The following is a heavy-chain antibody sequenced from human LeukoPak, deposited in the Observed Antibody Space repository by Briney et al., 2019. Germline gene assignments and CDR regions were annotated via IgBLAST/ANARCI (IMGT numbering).Heavy chain of an antibody. V-gene: IGHV1-2*02. CDR2: INPNSGGT. D-gene: IGHD3-22*01. CDR1: GYTFTGYY. CDR3: AREGMDYYDSSGSLYYFDY. Sequence: ASVKVSCKASGYTFTGYYMHWVRQAPGQGLEWMGWINPNSGGTNYAQKFQGRVTMTRDTSISTAYMELSRLRSDDTAVYYCAREGMDYYDSSGSLYYFDYWGQGTLVTVSS. J-gene: IGHJ4*02.